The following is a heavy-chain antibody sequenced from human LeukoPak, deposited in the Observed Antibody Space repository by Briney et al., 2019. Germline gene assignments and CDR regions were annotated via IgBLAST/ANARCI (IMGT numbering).Heavy chain of an antibody. D-gene: IGHD2-21*02. J-gene: IGHJ4*02. Sequence: SETLSLTCTVSGGSISGSDYYWGWIRQPSGKGLEWIGSIYYSGRTFYNPSLKSRVAISVDTSKNQFSLNLISVTAADTAVYYCARDDGRGVVTPYWGQGTLDTVSS. CDR2: IYYSGRT. V-gene: IGHV4-39*07. CDR1: GGSISGSDYY. CDR3: ARDDGRGVVTPY.